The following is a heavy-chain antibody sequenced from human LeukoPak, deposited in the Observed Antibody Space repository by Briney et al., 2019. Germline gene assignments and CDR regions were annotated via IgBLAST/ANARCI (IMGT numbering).Heavy chain of an antibody. CDR2: ISAYNGNT. CDR3: ARKKGYCTNGVCSPFDY. V-gene: IGHV1-18*01. D-gene: IGHD2-8*01. J-gene: IGHJ4*02. CDR1: GYTFTSYG. Sequence: GASVKVSCKASGYTFTSYGISWVRQAPGQGLEWMGWISAYNGNTNYAQKLQGRVTMTTDTSTSTAYMELRSLRSEDTAVYYCARKKGYCTNGVCSPFDYWGQGTLVTVSS.